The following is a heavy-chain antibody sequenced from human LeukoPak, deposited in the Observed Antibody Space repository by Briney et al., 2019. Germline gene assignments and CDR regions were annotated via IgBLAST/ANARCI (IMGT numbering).Heavy chain of an antibody. J-gene: IGHJ4*02. CDR2: MNPNSGNT. Sequence: ASVKVSCKASGYTFTSYDINWVRQATGQGLEWMGWMNPNSGNTGYAQKFQGRVTMTRNTSISTAYMELSSLRSEDTAVYYCARGDCSRGSCYSDYWGQGTLVTVSS. V-gene: IGHV1-8*01. D-gene: IGHD2-15*01. CDR3: ARGDCSRGSCYSDY. CDR1: GYTFTSYD.